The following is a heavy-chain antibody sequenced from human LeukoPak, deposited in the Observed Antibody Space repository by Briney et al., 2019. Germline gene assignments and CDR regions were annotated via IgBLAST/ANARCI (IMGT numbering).Heavy chain of an antibody. J-gene: IGHJ6*02. D-gene: IGHD2-2*01. CDR1: GGSVSGYY. V-gene: IGHV4-34*01. CDR3: ARAGLYCSRTSCFYHYYYRMDV. CDR2: INHSGST. Sequence: AGTLSLTCAVYGGSVSGYYWSWIRQPPGKGLEWIGEINHSGSTNYDPSLKGRVTISGDTSKNQFSLKLSCVTAADTAVYYCARAGLYCSRTSCFYHYYYRMDVWGQGTTVPVSS.